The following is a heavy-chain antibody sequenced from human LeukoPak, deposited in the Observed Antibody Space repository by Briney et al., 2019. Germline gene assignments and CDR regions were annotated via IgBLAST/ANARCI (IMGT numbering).Heavy chain of an antibody. CDR2: IKPDGSEK. D-gene: IGHD2-2*01. CDR1: GFTFSSHH. Sequence: GGSLRLSCVASGFTFSSHHMNWVRQTPGKGLESVATIKPDGSEKYYVDSLKGRFTISGDNAKSSLYLQMNSLRAEDTGVYFCARMSSYCDYWGQGTLVTVSS. V-gene: IGHV3-7*01. J-gene: IGHJ4*02. CDR3: ARMSSYCDY.